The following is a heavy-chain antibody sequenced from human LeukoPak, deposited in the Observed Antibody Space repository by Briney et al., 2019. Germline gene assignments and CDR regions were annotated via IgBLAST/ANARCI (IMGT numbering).Heavy chain of an antibody. CDR2: ISAYNGNT. D-gene: IGHD1-7*01. Sequence: ASVKVSCKASGGTFSSYAISWVRQAPGQGLEWMGWISAYNGNTNYAQKLQGRVTMTTDTSTSTAYMELRSLRSDDTAVYYCASEITNWNYSDDAFDIWGQGTMVTVSS. CDR3: ASEITNWNYSDDAFDI. J-gene: IGHJ3*02. CDR1: GGTFSSYA. V-gene: IGHV1-18*01.